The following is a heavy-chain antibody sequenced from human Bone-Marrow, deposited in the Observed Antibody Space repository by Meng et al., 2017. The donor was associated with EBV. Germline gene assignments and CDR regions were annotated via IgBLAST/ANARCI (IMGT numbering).Heavy chain of an antibody. CDR1: GGAVLRSYY. J-gene: IGHJ5*02. V-gene: IGHV4-39*01. D-gene: IGHD2-15*01. CDR2: IYHNGST. CDR3: GRTLYCSGGSCYSGFDP. Sequence: GPGLFKPAWSLSVTCSVSGGAVLRSYYCGWIRQPPGKGLEWIGIIYHNGSTYYNPSLKSRVTISVDTSRNQVSLKLRSVTAADTAVYYCGRTLYCSGGSCYSGFDPWGQGTLVTVSS.